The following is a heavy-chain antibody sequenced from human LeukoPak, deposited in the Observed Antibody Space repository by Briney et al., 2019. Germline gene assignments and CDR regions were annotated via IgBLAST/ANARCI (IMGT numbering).Heavy chain of an antibody. V-gene: IGHV5-51*01. D-gene: IGHD3-10*01. Sequence: GESLKTSCKGSGYSFTSYWIGWVRQMPGKGLEWMGIIYPGDSETTYRPSFQGQVTISADRSISTAYLQWSSLKASDSAMYYCARHVPHGSFFYFDLWGQGTLVTVSS. J-gene: IGHJ4*02. CDR2: IYPGDSET. CDR3: ARHVPHGSFFYFDL. CDR1: GYSFTSYW.